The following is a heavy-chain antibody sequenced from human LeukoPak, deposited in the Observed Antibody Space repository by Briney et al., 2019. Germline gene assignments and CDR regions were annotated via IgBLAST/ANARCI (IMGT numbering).Heavy chain of an antibody. D-gene: IGHD3-10*01. CDR1: GFTFSSYG. CDR2: IWYDGSNK. J-gene: IGHJ3*02. CDR3: ARPFSSGRNDAFDI. Sequence: GGSLRLSCAASGFTFSSYGMHWVRQAPGKGLEWVAVIWYDGSNKYYADSVKGRFTISRDNSKNTLYLQMNSLRAEDTAVYYCARPFSSGRNDAFDIWGQGTMVTASS. V-gene: IGHV3-33*01.